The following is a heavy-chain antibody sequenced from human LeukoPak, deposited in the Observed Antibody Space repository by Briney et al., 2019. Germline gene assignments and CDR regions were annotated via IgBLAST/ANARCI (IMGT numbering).Heavy chain of an antibody. CDR1: GFTFSSYE. Sequence: GGSLRLSCAASGFTFSSYEMNWVRQAPGKGLEWVSAISGGGTTTYYADSVKGRFTISRDNSKNTLYLQMNSLRSEDTAVFYCAKDRDDYVWGSYLGAFDIWGQGTMVTVSS. D-gene: IGHD3-16*01. CDR2: ISGGGTTT. CDR3: AKDRDDYVWGSYLGAFDI. J-gene: IGHJ3*02. V-gene: IGHV3-23*01.